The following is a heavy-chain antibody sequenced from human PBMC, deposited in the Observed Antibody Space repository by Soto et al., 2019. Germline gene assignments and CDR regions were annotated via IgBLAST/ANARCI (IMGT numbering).Heavy chain of an antibody. Sequence: SETLSLTCTVSGGSISSGGYYWSWIRQHPGKGLEWIGYIYYSGSTYYNPSLKSRVTISVDTSKNQFSLKLSSVTAADTAVYYCARSQVQLDKMKNWFDPWGQGTLVTVSS. V-gene: IGHV4-31*03. CDR1: GGSISSGGYY. CDR3: ARSQVQLDKMKNWFDP. J-gene: IGHJ5*02. D-gene: IGHD1-1*01. CDR2: IYYSGST.